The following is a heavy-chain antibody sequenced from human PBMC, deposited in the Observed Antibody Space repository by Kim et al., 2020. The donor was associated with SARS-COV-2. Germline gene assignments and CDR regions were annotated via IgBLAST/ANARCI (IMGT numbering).Heavy chain of an antibody. J-gene: IGHJ6*03. V-gene: IGHV4-31*02. CDR3: ARDLSALDYYYYMDV. Sequence: PSLKSRVTISVETAKNQFSLKLSSVTAADTAVYYCARDLSALDYYYYMDVWGKGTTVTVSS.